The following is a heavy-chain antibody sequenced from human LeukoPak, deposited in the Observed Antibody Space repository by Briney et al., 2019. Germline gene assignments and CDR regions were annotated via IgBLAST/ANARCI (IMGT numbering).Heavy chain of an antibody. CDR3: ARHPRGSAWHAPPINWFDP. J-gene: IGHJ5*02. V-gene: IGHV4-59*08. D-gene: IGHD6-19*01. CDR1: GGSISNDY. CDR2: INYSGST. Sequence: SETLSLTCTVSGGSISNDYWSWLRQPPGKGLEWIGYINYSGSTKYNPSLKSRITISVDTSKNHFSLKLNSVTAADTAVYYCARHPRGSAWHAPPINWFDPWGQGTLVTVSS.